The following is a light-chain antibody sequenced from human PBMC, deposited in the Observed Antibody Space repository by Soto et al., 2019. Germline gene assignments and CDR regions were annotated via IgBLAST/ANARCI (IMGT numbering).Light chain of an antibody. Sequence: IQLTQSPSSLSASIGDRVTISCRASQGITSYLAWYQQKPGKAPNLLVYGASTARSGVPSRFSGSGSGTDFTLTISSLQPEDSATYYCQQPSTNPPTFGGGTKVEIK. CDR2: GAS. J-gene: IGKJ4*01. V-gene: IGKV1-9*01. CDR1: QGITSY. CDR3: QQPSTNPPT.